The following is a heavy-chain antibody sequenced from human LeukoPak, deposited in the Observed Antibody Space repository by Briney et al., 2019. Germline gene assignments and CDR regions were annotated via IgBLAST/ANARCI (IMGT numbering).Heavy chain of an antibody. CDR2: INPNSGGT. V-gene: IGHV1-2*02. J-gene: IGHJ4*02. D-gene: IGHD3-22*01. CDR3: ARAPDSSGYHFDY. CDR1: GYIFTDYY. Sequence: GASVKVSCKASGYIFTDYYMHWVRQAPGQGLEWMGWINPNSGGTNYAQKFQGRVTMTRDTSISTAYMELSRLRSDDTAVYYCARAPDSSGYHFDYWGQGTLVTVSS.